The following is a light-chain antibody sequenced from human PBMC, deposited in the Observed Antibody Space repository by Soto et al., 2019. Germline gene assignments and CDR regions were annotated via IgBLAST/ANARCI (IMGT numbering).Light chain of an antibody. V-gene: IGKV1-5*03. CDR1: QTISSW. Sequence: DIQMTQSPSTLSGSVGDRVTITCRASQTISSWLAWYQQKLGKAPKLLIYKSSTLRSGVPSRFSGGGSGTEFTLTISSLQPDDFATYYCQHYNSYAEAFGQGTKVEIK. CDR2: KSS. CDR3: QHYNSYAEA. J-gene: IGKJ1*01.